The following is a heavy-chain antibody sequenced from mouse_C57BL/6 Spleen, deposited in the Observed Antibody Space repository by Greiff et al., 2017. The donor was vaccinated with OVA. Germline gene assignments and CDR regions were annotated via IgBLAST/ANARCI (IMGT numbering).Heavy chain of an antibody. CDR3: ARAEVYDGYWFAY. CDR2: IDPSDSYT. J-gene: IGHJ3*01. CDR1: GYTFTSYW. V-gene: IGHV1-69*01. D-gene: IGHD2-3*01. Sequence: QVQLQQPGAELVMPGASVKLSCKASGYTFTSYWMHWVKQRPGQGLEWIGEIDPSDSYTNYNQKFKGKSTLTVDKSSSTAYMQLSSLTSEDSAVYYCARAEVYDGYWFAYWGQGTLVTVSA.